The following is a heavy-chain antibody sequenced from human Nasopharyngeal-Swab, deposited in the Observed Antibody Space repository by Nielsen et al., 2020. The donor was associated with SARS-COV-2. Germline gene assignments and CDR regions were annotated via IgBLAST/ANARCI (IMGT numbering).Heavy chain of an antibody. Sequence: GGSLRLSCTASGFTFGDYAMSWVRQAPGKGLEWVGFIRSKAYGGTTEYAASVKGRFNISRDDSKSIAYLQMNSLKTEDTAVYYCSRVAPVVIPFDYWGQGTLVTVSS. CDR3: SRVAPVVIPFDY. D-gene: IGHD3-22*01. J-gene: IGHJ4*02. V-gene: IGHV3-49*04. CDR1: GFTFGDYA. CDR2: IRSKAYGGTT.